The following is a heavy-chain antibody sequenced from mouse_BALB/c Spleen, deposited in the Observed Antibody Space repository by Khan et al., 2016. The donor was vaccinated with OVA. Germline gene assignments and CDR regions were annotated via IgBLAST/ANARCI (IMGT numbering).Heavy chain of an antibody. Sequence: QEMQSGPELKKPGETVKISCKASGYTFTNYGMNWVKQAPGKGLKWMGWINTYTGEPTYVDDFKGRFAFSLETSASTAYLQINDLKNEDTATYFCASGGYWYFDVWGAGTTVTVSA. CDR1: GYTFTNYG. J-gene: IGHJ1*01. CDR2: INTYTGEP. V-gene: IGHV9-3-1*01. D-gene: IGHD1-1*02. CDR3: ASGGYWYFDV.